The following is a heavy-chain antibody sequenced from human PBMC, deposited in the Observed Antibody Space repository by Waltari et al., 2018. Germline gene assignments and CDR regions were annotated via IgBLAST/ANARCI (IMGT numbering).Heavy chain of an antibody. CDR1: GFTYSSYA. D-gene: IGHD3-10*01. V-gene: IGHV3-23*01. CDR3: AKTIVGEF. J-gene: IGHJ4*02. Sequence: EVQLLESGGGLVQPGGSLRLSCAASGFTYSSYAMGWVRQAPGKGLEWCSAISGSGGSTYHADSVKGRFTISRDNSKNTLYLQMNSLRAEDTAVYYCAKTIVGEFWGQGTLVTVSS. CDR2: ISGSGGST.